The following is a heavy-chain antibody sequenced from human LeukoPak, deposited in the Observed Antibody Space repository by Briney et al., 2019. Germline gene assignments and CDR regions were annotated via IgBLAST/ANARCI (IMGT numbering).Heavy chain of an antibody. CDR3: ADSNYWYPVDY. CDR2: ITGSGDTT. D-gene: IGHD4-11*01. J-gene: IGHJ4*02. V-gene: IGHV3-23*01. Sequence: GGSLRLSCAASGFIFCNYAMMWVGPAPGKGLEWVSSITGSGDTTSYAASVKARLTISRDNSKNTLYLQMNSLRVDHTALYYCADSNYWYPVDYWGEGTLVTVSP. CDR1: GFIFCNYA.